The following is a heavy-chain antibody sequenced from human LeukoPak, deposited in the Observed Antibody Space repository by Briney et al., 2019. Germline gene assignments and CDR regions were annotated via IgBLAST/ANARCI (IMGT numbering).Heavy chain of an antibody. D-gene: IGHD2-8*01. J-gene: IGHJ4*02. Sequence: PGRSLRLSCAASGFTFDDYAMHWVRQAPGKGLEWVSGISWNSGSIGYADSVKGRFTISRDNSKNTLYLQMTALRAEDTALYYCAKDRGYCTNGVCYRDWGQGTLVTVSS. CDR3: AKDRGYCTNGVCYRD. V-gene: IGHV3-9*01. CDR1: GFTFDDYA. CDR2: ISWNSGSI.